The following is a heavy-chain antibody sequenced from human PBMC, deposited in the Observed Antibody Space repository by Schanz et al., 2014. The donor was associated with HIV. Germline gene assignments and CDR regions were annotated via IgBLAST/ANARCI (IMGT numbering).Heavy chain of an antibody. V-gene: IGHV1-69*01. J-gene: IGHJ5*02. CDR1: GYSFSDYY. Sequence: QVQLVQSGAEVKKPGASVKVSCKASGYSFSDYYIHWVRQAPGHALEWMGGIIPIFGAAKNAPKFQGRVTITADESTSTAYMELTGLNPEDTAIYYCARDDVLDSLASWGQGTLVTVSS. D-gene: IGHD2-21*01. CDR2: IIPIFGAA. CDR3: ARDDVLDSLAS.